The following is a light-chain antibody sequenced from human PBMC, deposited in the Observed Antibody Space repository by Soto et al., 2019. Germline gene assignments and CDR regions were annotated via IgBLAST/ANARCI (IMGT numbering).Light chain of an antibody. V-gene: IGLV2-14*01. CDR2: EVS. Sequence: QSVLTQPASVSGSPGQSITISCTGTSSDVGAYNYVSWYQHHPGKAPKLMIYEVSHRPSGVSNRFSASKSGNSASLTISGLQAEDEADYSCSSYTSTSTLWVFGGGTKLTVL. CDR3: SSYTSTSTLWV. CDR1: SSDVGAYNY. J-gene: IGLJ3*02.